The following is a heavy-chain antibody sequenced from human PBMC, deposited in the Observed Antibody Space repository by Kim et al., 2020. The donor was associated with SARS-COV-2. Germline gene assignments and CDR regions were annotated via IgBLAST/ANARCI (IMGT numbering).Heavy chain of an antibody. CDR3: ARDRGDYGYYYYYYMDV. J-gene: IGHJ6*03. Sequence: ASVKVSCKASGYTFTSYGISWVRQAPGQGLEWMGWISAYNGNTNYAQKLQGRVTMTTDTSTSTAYMELRSLRSDDTAVYYCARDRGDYGYYYYYYMDVWGKGTTVTVSS. CDR1: GYTFTSYG. V-gene: IGHV1-18*01. D-gene: IGHD3-16*01. CDR2: ISAYNGNT.